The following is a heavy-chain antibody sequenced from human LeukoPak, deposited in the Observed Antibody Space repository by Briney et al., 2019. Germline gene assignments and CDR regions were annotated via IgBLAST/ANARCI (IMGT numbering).Heavy chain of an antibody. D-gene: IGHD6-19*01. CDR2: IRYDGSNK. CDR1: GFTFGSYG. J-gene: IGHJ4*02. V-gene: IGHV3-30*02. Sequence: GGSLRLSCAASGFTFGSYGMHWVRQAPGKGLEWVAFIRYDGSNKYYADSVKGRFTISRDNSKNTLYLQMNSLRAEDTAVYYCAKDVDSSGWYYFDYWGQGTLVTVSS. CDR3: AKDVDSSGWYYFDY.